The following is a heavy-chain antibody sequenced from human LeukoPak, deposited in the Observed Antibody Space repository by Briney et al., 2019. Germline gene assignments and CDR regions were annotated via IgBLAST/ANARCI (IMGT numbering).Heavy chain of an antibody. D-gene: IGHD3-10*01. CDR3: ARGAHYYGSGSFDAFDI. Sequence: ASVKVSCKASGYTFTSYDINWVRQATGQGLEWMGWMNPNSGNTGYAQKFQGRVTMTRNTSISTAYMELSSLRSEDTAVYYCARGAHYYGSGSFDAFDIWGQGTMVTVSS. V-gene: IGHV1-8*01. CDR2: MNPNSGNT. CDR1: GYTFTSYD. J-gene: IGHJ3*02.